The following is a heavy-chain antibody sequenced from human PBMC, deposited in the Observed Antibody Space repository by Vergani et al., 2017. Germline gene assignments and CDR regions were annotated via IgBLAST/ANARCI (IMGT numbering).Heavy chain of an antibody. CDR3: ARETDSNYWTTSPPSDY. CDR2: ISAYNGNT. V-gene: IGHV1-18*01. J-gene: IGHJ4*02. CDR1: GYTFTSYG. D-gene: IGHD4-11*01. Sequence: QVQLVQSGAEVKKPGASVKVSCKASGYTFTSYGISWVRQAPGQGLEWMGWISAYNGNTNYAQKLQGRVTMTTDNTTSTAYMELRSLRSDDTAVYYCARETDSNYWTTSPPSDYWGQGTLVTVSS.